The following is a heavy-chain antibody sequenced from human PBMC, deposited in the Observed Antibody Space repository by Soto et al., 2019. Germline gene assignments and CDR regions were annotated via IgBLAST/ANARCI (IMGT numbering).Heavy chain of an antibody. V-gene: IGHV4-59*01. D-gene: IGHD6-13*01. J-gene: IGHJ6*02. CDR3: ARSASGYSSTWYGYYYYGMDV. Sequence: SETLSLTCTVSGGSISDYYWSWIRQPPGKGLEWIGYISYTGGTKYNPSLKSRLTISVDTSKNQFSLKLSSVTAADTAVYHCARSASGYSSTWYGYYYYGMDVWGQGTTVTVSS. CDR1: GGSISDYY. CDR2: ISYTGGT.